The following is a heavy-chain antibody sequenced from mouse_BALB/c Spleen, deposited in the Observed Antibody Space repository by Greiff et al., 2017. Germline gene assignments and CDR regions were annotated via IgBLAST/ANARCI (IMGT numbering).Heavy chain of an antibody. D-gene: IGHD2-3*01. V-gene: IGHV1-87*01. J-gene: IGHJ4*01. CDR3: ARGGMAAMDY. CDR1: GYTFTSYW. CDR2: IYPGDGDT. Sequence: LQQSGAELARPGASVKLSCKASGYTFTSYWMQWVKQRPGQGLEWIGAIYPGDGDTRYTQKFKGKATLTADKSSSTAYMQLSSLASEDSAVYYCARGGMAAMDYWGQGTSVTVSS.